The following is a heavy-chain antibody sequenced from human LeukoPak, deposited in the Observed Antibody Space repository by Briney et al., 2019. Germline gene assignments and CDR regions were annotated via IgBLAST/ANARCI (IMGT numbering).Heavy chain of an antibody. J-gene: IGHJ5*02. Sequence: GGSLRLSCAASGFTFSSYWMHWVRQAPGKGLVWVSRINSDGSSTSYADSVKGRFTISRDNAKNTLYLQMNSLRAEDTAVYYCARARVRTYWFDPWGQGTLVTVSS. CDR1: GFTFSSYW. V-gene: IGHV3-74*01. CDR3: ARARVRTYWFDP. CDR2: INSDGSST. D-gene: IGHD5/OR15-5a*01.